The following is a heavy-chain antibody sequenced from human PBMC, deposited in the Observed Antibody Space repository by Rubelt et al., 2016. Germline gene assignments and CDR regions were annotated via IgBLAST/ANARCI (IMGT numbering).Heavy chain of an antibody. CDR3: ARGTPDY. Sequence: QVQLVQSGAEVKKPGASVKVSCKASGYTFTSYDINWVRQATGQGLEWMGWMNPKSGNTGFVQKFQGRITMTRDASISTAYMELSSLRSEDTAVYYCARGTPDYWGQGTLVTVSS. D-gene: IGHD2-15*01. CDR1: GYTFTSYD. CDR2: MNPKSGNT. J-gene: IGHJ4*02. V-gene: IGHV1-8*01.